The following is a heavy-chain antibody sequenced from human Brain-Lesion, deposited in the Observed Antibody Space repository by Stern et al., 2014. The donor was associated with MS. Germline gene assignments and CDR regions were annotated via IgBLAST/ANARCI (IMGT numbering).Heavy chain of an antibody. CDR3: ARGRVVPGFQYYATDV. CDR1: GGSISSGGYY. D-gene: IGHD2-2*01. Sequence: VQLVESGPGLVKPSQTLSLSCTVSGGSISSGGYYWSWIRQPAGKGLEWIGRIFNSGSTSYNPSLKSRVPIPIDPSKTQFSLRLNSMTAADTAVYYCARGRVVPGFQYYATDVWGQGTTVIVSS. CDR2: IFNSGST. V-gene: IGHV4-61*02. J-gene: IGHJ6*02.